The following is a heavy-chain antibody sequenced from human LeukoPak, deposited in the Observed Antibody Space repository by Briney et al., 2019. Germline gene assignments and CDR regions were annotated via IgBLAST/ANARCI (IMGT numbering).Heavy chain of an antibody. J-gene: IGHJ6*03. CDR1: GFTFSSYA. D-gene: IGHD4-17*01. V-gene: IGHV3-23*01. Sequence: GGSLRLSCAASGFTFSSYAMSWVRQAPGKGLEWVSGTSGSGGSTYYADSVKGRFTISRDNSKNTLYLQMNSLRAEDTVVYYCARGRTVYYYYMDVWGKGTTVTVSS. CDR3: ARGRTVYYYYMDV. CDR2: TSGSGGST.